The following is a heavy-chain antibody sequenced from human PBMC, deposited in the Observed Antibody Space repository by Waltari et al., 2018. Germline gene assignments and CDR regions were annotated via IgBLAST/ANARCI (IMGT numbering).Heavy chain of an antibody. J-gene: IGHJ4*02. V-gene: IGHV1-3*04. CDR3: ARGLHRTAWIVDY. Sequence: QVQLVQSGAEVEKPGASVKVSCMTSGYTFTNYGIHWGRQAPGQRLEWMGWINTDNGDTQFSPKFQIRVTFTRDTFASTVYMELSSLTSEDTAVYYCARGLHRTAWIVDYWGQGTLVTVSS. CDR1: GYTFTNYG. CDR2: INTDNGDT. D-gene: IGHD1-1*01.